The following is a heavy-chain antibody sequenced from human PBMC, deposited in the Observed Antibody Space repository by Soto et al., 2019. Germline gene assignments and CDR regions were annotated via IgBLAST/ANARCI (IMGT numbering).Heavy chain of an antibody. J-gene: IGHJ4*02. D-gene: IGHD3-3*01. Sequence: QVQSVQSGAEVRKPGSSVRVSCKTSATSFSIFYLNWVRQAPGQGLEWMGGFLPITRSTDYAQKFQGRMTITADGSSITFYMELSSLTSDDTAIDYCATIILRGGPVYFGDGAQGSLSTSSS. CDR2: FLPITRST. CDR1: ATSFSIFY. CDR3: ATIILRGGPVYFGD. V-gene: IGHV1-69*01.